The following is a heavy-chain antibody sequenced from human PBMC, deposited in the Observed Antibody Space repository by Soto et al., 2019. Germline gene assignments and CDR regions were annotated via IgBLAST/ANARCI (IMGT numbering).Heavy chain of an antibody. Sequence: SETLSLTCIVSAGSISNYYWSWIRQPAGKGLEWIGRIDFSGITNYNPSLKSRVTMSIDTSKKQFSLNLSSVTAADTAVYYCARDTSPGLHDILTGYYWFDPWGQGTLVTVSS. D-gene: IGHD3-9*01. CDR1: AGSISNYY. J-gene: IGHJ5*02. V-gene: IGHV4-4*07. CDR3: ARDTSPGLHDILTGYYWFDP. CDR2: IDFSGIT.